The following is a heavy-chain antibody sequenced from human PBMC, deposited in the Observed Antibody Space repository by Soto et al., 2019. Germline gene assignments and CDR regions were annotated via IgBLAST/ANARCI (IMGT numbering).Heavy chain of an antibody. J-gene: IGHJ4*02. D-gene: IGHD2-2*01. V-gene: IGHV3-7*05. CDR3: AKSLSAIPGDS. CDR1: GFTFSTYW. CDR2: IKQDGSER. Sequence: EVQLVESGGGLVQSGGSLRLSCAASGFTFSTYWMSWVRQGPGTGPEWVANIKQDGSERYYADSVKGRITISRDNAKSSLYLQMTSLRAEDTAVYHCAKSLSAIPGDSWGQGTLVTVSS.